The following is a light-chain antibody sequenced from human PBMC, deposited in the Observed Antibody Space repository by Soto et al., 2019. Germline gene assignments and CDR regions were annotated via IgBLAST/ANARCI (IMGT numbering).Light chain of an antibody. CDR2: GAS. CDR1: QSVSSSY. J-gene: IGKJ4*01. V-gene: IGKV3-20*01. Sequence: EIVLTQSPGTLSLSPGERATLSCRASQSVSSSYSAWYQQKPGQAPRLLIYGASSRATGIPDRFSGSGSGTDFTLTISRLEPEDFAVYYCQQYDSSPLTFGGGTKVETK. CDR3: QQYDSSPLT.